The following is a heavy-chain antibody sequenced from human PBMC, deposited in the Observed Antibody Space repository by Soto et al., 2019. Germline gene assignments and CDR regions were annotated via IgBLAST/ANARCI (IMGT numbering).Heavy chain of an antibody. CDR3: ARIAARDRNYYYYMDV. CDR2: INPSGGST. CDR1: GYTFTSYY. J-gene: IGHJ6*03. V-gene: IGHV1-46*01. Sequence: GASVKVSCKASGYTFTSYYMHWVRQAPGQGLEWMGIINPSGGSTSYAQKFQGRVTMTRDTSTSTVYMELSSLRSEDTAVYYRARIAARDRNYYYYMDVWGKGTTVTVSS. D-gene: IGHD6-6*01.